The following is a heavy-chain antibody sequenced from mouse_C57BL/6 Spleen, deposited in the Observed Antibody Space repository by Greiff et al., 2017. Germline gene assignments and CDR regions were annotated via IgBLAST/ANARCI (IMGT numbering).Heavy chain of an antibody. V-gene: IGHV5-17*01. J-gene: IGHJ4*01. CDR2: ISSGSSTI. CDR1: GFTFSDYG. D-gene: IGHD1-1*01. CDR3: ARPYYYGSSLYYAMDY. Sequence: EVKLMESGGGLVKPGGSLKLSCAASGFTFSDYGMHWVRQAPEKGLEWVAYISSGSSTIYYADTVKGRFTISSDNAKNTLFLQMTSLRSEDTAMYYCARPYYYGSSLYYAMDYWGQGTSVTVSS.